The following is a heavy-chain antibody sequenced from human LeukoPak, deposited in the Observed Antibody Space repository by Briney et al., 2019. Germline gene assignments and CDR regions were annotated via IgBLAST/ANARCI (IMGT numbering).Heavy chain of an antibody. CDR2: IYSGGST. Sequence: GGSLRLSCTVSGFTVSSDSMSWVRQAPGKGLEWVSFIYSGGSTHYSDSVKGRFTISRDNSKNTLYLQMNSLRAEDTAVYYCARDNELDLWGRGTLVTVSS. D-gene: IGHD2-8*01. CDR1: GFTVSSDS. CDR3: ARDNELDL. J-gene: IGHJ2*01. V-gene: IGHV3-53*01.